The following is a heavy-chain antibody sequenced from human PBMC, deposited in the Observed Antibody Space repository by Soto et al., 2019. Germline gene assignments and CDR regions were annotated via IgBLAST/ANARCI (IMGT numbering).Heavy chain of an antibody. D-gene: IGHD3-10*01. CDR1: GGSISSSSYY. CDR2: IYYSGST. J-gene: IGHJ4*02. V-gene: IGHV4-39*01. CDR3: ARRTDQSGSYYYYFDY. Sequence: PSETLSLTCTVSGGSISSSSYYWGWIRQPPGKGLEWIGSIYYSGSTYYNPSLKSRVTISVDTSKNQFSLKLSSVTAADTAVYYCARRTDQSGSYYYYFDYWGQGTLVTVSS.